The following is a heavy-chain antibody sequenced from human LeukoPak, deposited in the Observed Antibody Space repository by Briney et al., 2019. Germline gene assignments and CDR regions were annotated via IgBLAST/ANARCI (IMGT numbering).Heavy chain of an antibody. CDR3: ASPSVDFWSAYQRDY. J-gene: IGHJ4*02. Sequence: GGSLRLSCAASGFTFNKYGIHWVRQAPGKGLEWVAVISNDGRGKYYADSVKGRFTISRGNSKNTLYLQMESLRAEDTAVYYCASPSVDFWSAYQRDYWGQGTLVTVSS. V-gene: IGHV3-30*03. CDR1: GFTFNKYG. CDR2: ISNDGRGK. D-gene: IGHD3-3*01.